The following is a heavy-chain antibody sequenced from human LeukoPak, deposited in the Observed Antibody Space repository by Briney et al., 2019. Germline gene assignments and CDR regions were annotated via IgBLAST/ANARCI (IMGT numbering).Heavy chain of an antibody. Sequence: PVWSLPLSFPVSLCTFIYHYRDELRQTPSKELDGVARSKMKACNYITQYTASVKGRFTISRDDSTNSLYLQMNSLESEETAVYYCVRGHKSFAYWGQGTLVTASS. D-gene: IGHD2-21*01. V-gene: IGHV3-72*01. J-gene: IGHJ4*02. CDR3: VRGHKSFAY. CDR2: SKMKACNYIT. CDR1: LCTFIYHY.